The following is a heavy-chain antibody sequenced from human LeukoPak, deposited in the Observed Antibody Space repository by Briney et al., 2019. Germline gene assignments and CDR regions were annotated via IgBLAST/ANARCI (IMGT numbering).Heavy chain of an antibody. V-gene: IGHV3-30-3*01. J-gene: IGHJ1*01. CDR1: GFTFSSYA. CDR3: ARPRATVTTHGYFQH. CDR2: ISYDGSNK. D-gene: IGHD4-17*01. Sequence: GRSLRLSCAASGFTFSSYAMHWVRQAPGKGLEWVAVISYDGSNKYYADSVKGRFTISRDNSKNTLYLQMNSLRAEDTAVYYCARPRATVTTHGYFQHWGQGTLVTVSS.